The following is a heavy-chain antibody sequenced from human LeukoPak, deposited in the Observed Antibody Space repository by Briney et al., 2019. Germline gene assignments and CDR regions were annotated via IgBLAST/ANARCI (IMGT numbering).Heavy chain of an antibody. Sequence: SETLSLSCTVSGGSISSGSYYWSWIRQPAGTGLEWIGRIYTSGSTNYNPSLKSRVTISVDTSKNQFSLKLSSVTAADTAVYYCARQGGATTDLDYWGQGTLVTVSS. CDR3: ARQGGATTDLDY. D-gene: IGHD5-24*01. CDR1: GGSISSGSYY. J-gene: IGHJ4*02. CDR2: IYTSGST. V-gene: IGHV4-61*02.